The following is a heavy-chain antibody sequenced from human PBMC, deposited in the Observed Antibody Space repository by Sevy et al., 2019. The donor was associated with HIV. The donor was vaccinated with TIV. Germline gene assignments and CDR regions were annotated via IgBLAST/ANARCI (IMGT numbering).Heavy chain of an antibody. Sequence: GGSLRLSCAASGFTFSSYAMHWVRQAPGKGLEWVAVVSYDGSNKYYADSVNGRFTISRDNSKNTLYLQMNSLRAEDAAVYYCARGGSGAHPREFEYSYGRTPFDYWGQGTLVTVSS. CDR1: GFTFSSYA. V-gene: IGHV3-30-3*01. D-gene: IGHD5-18*01. J-gene: IGHJ4*02. CDR3: ARGGSGAHPREFEYSYGRTPFDY. CDR2: VSYDGSNK.